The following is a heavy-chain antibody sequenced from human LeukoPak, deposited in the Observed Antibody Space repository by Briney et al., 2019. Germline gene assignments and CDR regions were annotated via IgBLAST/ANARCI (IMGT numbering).Heavy chain of an antibody. J-gene: IGHJ4*02. D-gene: IGHD3-22*01. Sequence: PGGSLRLSCAASGFTFSSSAMNWVRQAPGKGLEWVSIISGSGGSTNYTDSVKGRFTISRDNSKNTLYLQMNSLRAEDTAVYYCAKRTYYYDSSGYYHRIDYWGQGTLVTVSS. V-gene: IGHV3-23*01. CDR2: ISGSGGST. CDR1: GFTFSSSA. CDR3: AKRTYYYDSSGYYHRIDY.